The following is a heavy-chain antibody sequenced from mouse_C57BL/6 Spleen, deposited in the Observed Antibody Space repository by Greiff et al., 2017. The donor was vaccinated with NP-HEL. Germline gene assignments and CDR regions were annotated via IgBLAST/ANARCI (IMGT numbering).Heavy chain of an antibody. CDR1: GFTFTDYY. V-gene: IGHV1-36*01. Sequence: VQLKESGPVLVKPGPSVKISCKASGFTFTDYYMHWVKQSHGKSLEWIGLVYPYNGGTSSNQKFKGKATLTVDTSSSTAYMELNSLTSDDAAVYYCARSSDYEYFDYWGQGTTLTVSS. J-gene: IGHJ2*01. D-gene: IGHD2-4*01. CDR3: ARSSDYEYFDY. CDR2: VYPYNGGT.